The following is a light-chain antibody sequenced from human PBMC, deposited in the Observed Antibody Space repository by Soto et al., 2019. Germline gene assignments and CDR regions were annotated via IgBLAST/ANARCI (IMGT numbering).Light chain of an antibody. CDR2: EVS. CDR1: SSDVGGYNY. CDR3: SSYTSSSTV. Sequence: QSVLTQPASVSGSPGQSITISCTGTSSDVGGYNYVSWYQQHPGKAPKLMIYEVSNRPSGVSNPFSGSKSGNTASLTTSGLQAEDEAAYYCSSYTSSSTVFGGGTKVTV. V-gene: IGLV2-14*01. J-gene: IGLJ3*02.